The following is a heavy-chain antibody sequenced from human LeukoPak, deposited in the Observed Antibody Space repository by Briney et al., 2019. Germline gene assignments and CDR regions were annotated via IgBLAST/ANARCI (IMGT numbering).Heavy chain of an antibody. V-gene: IGHV3-53*01. CDR2: IYSGGST. Sequence: GGSLRLSCAASGFTVSSNYMSWVRQAPGKGLEWVSVIYSGGSTYYADSVKGRFTISRDNSKNTLYLQMNSLRAEDTAVYYCARDSGAAMGWNWFDPWGQGTLVTVSS. D-gene: IGHD2-2*01. CDR3: ARDSGAAMGWNWFDP. CDR1: GFTVSSNY. J-gene: IGHJ5*02.